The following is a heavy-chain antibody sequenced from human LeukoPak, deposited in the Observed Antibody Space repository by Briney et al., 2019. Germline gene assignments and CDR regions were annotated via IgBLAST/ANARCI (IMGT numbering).Heavy chain of an antibody. V-gene: IGHV3-48*02. D-gene: IGHD3-16*01. Sequence: EGSLRLSCAASGFTFTSYTMNWVRQAPGKGLEWISYISTSDSTVYYADSVKGRFTISRDNAKNSLYLQMNSLRDEDTAVYYCVRDHLWAFDIWGQGTMVTVSS. CDR2: ISTSDSTV. J-gene: IGHJ3*02. CDR1: GFTFTSYT. CDR3: VRDHLWAFDI.